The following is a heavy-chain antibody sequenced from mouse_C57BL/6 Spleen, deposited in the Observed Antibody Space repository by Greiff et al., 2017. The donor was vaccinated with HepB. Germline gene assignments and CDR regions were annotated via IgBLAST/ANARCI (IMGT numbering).Heavy chain of an antibody. CDR3: TLRILGAMDY. J-gene: IGHJ4*01. D-gene: IGHD4-1*01. CDR2: IDPENGDT. CDR1: GFNIKDDY. V-gene: IGHV14-4*01. Sequence: VQLKESGAELVRPGASVKLSCTASGFNIKDDYMHWVKQRPEQGLEWIGWIDPENGDTEYASKFQGKATITADTSSNTAYLQLSSLTSEDTAVYYCTLRILGAMDYWGQGTSVTVSS.